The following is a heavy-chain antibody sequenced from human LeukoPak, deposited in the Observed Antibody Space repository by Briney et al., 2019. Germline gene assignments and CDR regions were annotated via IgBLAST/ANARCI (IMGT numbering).Heavy chain of an antibody. D-gene: IGHD5-12*01. CDR1: GFSFRDFW. Sequence: GGSLRLSCAASGFSFRDFWMTWVRQAPGKGLEWVANINQGGSVKYDVDSVKGRFTISRDDAESSLYVQMNSLRDEDTAVYYCARFGYSGWNLEYWGQGTLVTVSS. V-gene: IGHV3-7*01. J-gene: IGHJ4*02. CDR2: INQGGSVK. CDR3: ARFGYSGWNLEY.